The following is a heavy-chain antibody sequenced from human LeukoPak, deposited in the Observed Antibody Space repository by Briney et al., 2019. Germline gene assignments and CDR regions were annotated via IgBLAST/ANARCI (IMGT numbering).Heavy chain of an antibody. V-gene: IGHV3-15*01. CDR2: IKSKTDGGTT. CDR1: GFTFSNAW. J-gene: IGHJ4*02. CDR3: TTDTGGVRGSEVFY. Sequence: GGSLRLCCAASGFTFSNAWMSWVRQAPGKGLEWVGRIKSKTDGGTTDYAAPVKGRFTISRDDSKNTLYLQMNSLKTEDTAVYYCTTDTGGVRGSEVFYWGQGTLVTVSS. D-gene: IGHD3-10*01.